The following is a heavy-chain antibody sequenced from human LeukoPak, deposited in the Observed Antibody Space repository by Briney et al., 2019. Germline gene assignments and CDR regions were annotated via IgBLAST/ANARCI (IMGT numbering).Heavy chain of an antibody. CDR2: IYSGGST. Sequence: GSLRLSCAASGFTVSSNYMSWVRQAPGKGLEWVSVIYSGGSTYYADSVKGRFTISRDNSKNTLYLQMNSLRAEDTAVYYCARDGTMAGYYYGMDVWGQGTTVTVSS. V-gene: IGHV3-66*01. CDR1: GFTVSSNY. J-gene: IGHJ6*02. D-gene: IGHD3-10*01. CDR3: ARDGTMAGYYYGMDV.